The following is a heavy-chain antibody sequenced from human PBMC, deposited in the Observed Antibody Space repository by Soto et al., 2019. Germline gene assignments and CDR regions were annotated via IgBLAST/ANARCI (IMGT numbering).Heavy chain of an antibody. CDR2: IYHSGST. CDR3: ASLKDGSRSYQVAP. D-gene: IGHD3-10*01. CDR1: GGSISSSNW. J-gene: IGHJ5*02. V-gene: IGHV4-4*02. Sequence: LTCAVSGGSISSSNWWSWVRQPPGKGLEWIGEIYHSGSTNYNPSLKSRVTISVDKSKNQFSLKLSSVTAADTAVYYCASLKDGSRSYQVAPWGQGTLVTVSS.